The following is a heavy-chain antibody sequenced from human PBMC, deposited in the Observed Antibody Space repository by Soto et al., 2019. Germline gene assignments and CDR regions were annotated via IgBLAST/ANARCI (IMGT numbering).Heavy chain of an antibody. Sequence: SLRLSCAASVFTLSSYSMNWVRQAPGKGLEWVSSISSSSSYIYYADSVKGRFTISRDNAKNSLYLQMNSLRAEDTAVYYCARDGDYVWGSYRWSDAFDIWGKGTRVTDSS. D-gene: IGHD3-16*02. J-gene: IGHJ3*02. V-gene: IGHV3-21*01. CDR3: ARDGDYVWGSYRWSDAFDI. CDR1: VFTLSSYS. CDR2: ISSSSSYI.